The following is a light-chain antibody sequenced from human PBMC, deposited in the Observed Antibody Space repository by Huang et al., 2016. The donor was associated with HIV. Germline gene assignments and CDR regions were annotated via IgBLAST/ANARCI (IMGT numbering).Light chain of an antibody. CDR3: QQYYSFPWT. J-gene: IGKJ1*01. CDR1: QGISNY. CDR2: GAS. V-gene: IGKV1D-8*01. Sequence: VIGMTQSPSLVSASTGDRVTITCRIDQGISNYLAWYRQRPGKAPELLIYGASTLQNGVPSRFSGSGSGTDFTLTISCLQSEDFATYYCQQYYSFPWTFGQGTQVEI.